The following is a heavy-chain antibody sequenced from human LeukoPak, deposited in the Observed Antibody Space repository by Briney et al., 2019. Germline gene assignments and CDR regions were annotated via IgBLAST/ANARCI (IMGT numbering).Heavy chain of an antibody. D-gene: IGHD3-10*01. CDR3: ARFEFGECQN. CDR2: INTNTGNP. CDR1: GYPFTTFA. Sequence: ASVKVSCNTSGYPFTTFAINWVRQAPGQGLEWMGWINTNTGNPTYAQGFTGRFVFSLDTSLSTAYLQISSLKAEDTAVYYCARFEFGECQNWGQGALVTVSS. V-gene: IGHV7-4-1*02. J-gene: IGHJ4*02.